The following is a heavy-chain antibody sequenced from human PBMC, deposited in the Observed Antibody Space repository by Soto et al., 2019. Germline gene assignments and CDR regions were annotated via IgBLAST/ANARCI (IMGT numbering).Heavy chain of an antibody. CDR2: FDPEDGET. CDR1: GYSLTELS. D-gene: IGHD3-9*01. CDR3: AASLDFLASLRYCFDY. Sequence: GASVKVSCKISGYSLTELSMRWVRQAPGKGLEWMGRFDPEDGETIYARKFQGRVTTTEDTSTDTAYMELSSLRSEDTAVYYCAASLDFLASLRYCFDYWGQGTLVTVSS. J-gene: IGHJ4*02. V-gene: IGHV1-24*01.